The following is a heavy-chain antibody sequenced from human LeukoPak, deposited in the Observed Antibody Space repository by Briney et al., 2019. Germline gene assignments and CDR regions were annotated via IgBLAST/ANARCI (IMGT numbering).Heavy chain of an antibody. D-gene: IGHD6-19*01. CDR3: ANRRGSGFDY. CDR2: ISVIGGST. V-gene: IGHV3-23*01. CDR1: GFTFSSYA. J-gene: IGHJ4*02. Sequence: PGGSLRLSCAASGFTFSSYAMNWVRQAPGRGLEWVSGISVIGGSTYYADSVKGRFTISRDNSKNTLYLQMNSLRAEDTAVYYCANRRGSGFDYWGQGTLVTVSS.